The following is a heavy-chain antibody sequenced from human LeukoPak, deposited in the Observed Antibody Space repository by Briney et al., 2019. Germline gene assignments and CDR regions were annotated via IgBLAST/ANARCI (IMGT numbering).Heavy chain of an antibody. V-gene: IGHV3-23*01. CDR3: ANTPEAYLAAAGTVDY. CDR2: ISGSGGST. D-gene: IGHD6-13*01. J-gene: IGHJ4*02. Sequence: SGGSLRLSCAASGFTFSSYGMSWVRQAPGKGLEWVSAISGSGGSTYYADSVKGRFTISRDNSKNTLYLQMNSLRAEDTAVYYCANTPEAYLAAAGTVDYWGQGTLVTVSS. CDR1: GFTFSSYG.